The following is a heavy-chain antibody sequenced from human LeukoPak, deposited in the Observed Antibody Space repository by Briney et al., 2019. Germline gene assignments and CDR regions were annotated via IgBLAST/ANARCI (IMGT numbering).Heavy chain of an antibody. J-gene: IGHJ6*03. V-gene: IGHV4-34*01. CDR2: INHSGST. CDR3: ARHGPRRAGWGRKYYYTDV. D-gene: IGHD3-16*01. CDR1: GGSFSGYY. Sequence: SETLSLTCTVSGGSFSGYYWRWIRQPPGKGLEWVGEINHSGSTNYNPSLKSRVTILVDTYKNHFSLKLSSVTAADKAVYYSARHGPRRAGWGRKYYYTDVWGKGMTVTISS.